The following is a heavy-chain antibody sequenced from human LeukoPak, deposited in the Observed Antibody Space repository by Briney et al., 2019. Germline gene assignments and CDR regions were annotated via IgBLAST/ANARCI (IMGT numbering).Heavy chain of an antibody. J-gene: IGHJ3*02. CDR3: ARAATVVVPAAIALDAFDI. Sequence: SETLSLTCTVPGGSISSYYWSWIRQPAGKGLEWIGRIYTSGSTNYNPSLKSRVTMSVDTSKNQISLKLSSVTAADTAVYYCARAATVVVPAAIALDAFDIWGQGTMVTVSS. D-gene: IGHD2-2*01. CDR1: GGSISSYY. CDR2: IYTSGST. V-gene: IGHV4-4*07.